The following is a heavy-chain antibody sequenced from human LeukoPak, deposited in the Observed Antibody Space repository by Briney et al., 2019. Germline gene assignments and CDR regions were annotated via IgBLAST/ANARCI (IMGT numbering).Heavy chain of an antibody. Sequence: GGSLRLSCAASGFPFSNYGMHWVRQAPGKRPEWVSFIRYDESNKYYADSVKGRFAISKDNSKNTLYLQMNSLRPEDTAVYYCARGDDYGSGAIFSFWGQGTLVTVSS. D-gene: IGHD3-10*01. J-gene: IGHJ4*02. V-gene: IGHV3-30*02. CDR1: GFPFSNYG. CDR2: IRYDESNK. CDR3: ARGDDYGSGAIFSF.